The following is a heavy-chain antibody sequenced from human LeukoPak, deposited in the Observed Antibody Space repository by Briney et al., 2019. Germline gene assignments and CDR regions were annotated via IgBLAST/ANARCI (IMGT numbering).Heavy chain of an antibody. D-gene: IGHD5-12*01. J-gene: IGHJ4*02. Sequence: ETLSLTCTVSGGSISSHYWSWIRQPPGKGLEWIGYIYTSGSTTYNPSLKSRVTISVDTSKNQFPLRLSSVTAADTAVYYCAGTEVATISAFGYWGQGTLVTVSS. CDR3: AGTEVATISAFGY. CDR2: IYTSGST. V-gene: IGHV4-4*09. CDR1: GGSISSHY.